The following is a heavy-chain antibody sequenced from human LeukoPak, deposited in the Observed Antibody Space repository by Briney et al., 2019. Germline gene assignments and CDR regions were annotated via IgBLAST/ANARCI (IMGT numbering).Heavy chain of an antibody. CDR3: ARDRISGSYYNWFDP. CDR2: IYHSGST. J-gene: IGHJ5*02. CDR1: GYSISSGYY. V-gene: IGHV4-38-2*02. D-gene: IGHD1-26*01. Sequence: SETLSLTCTVSGYSISSGYYWGWIRQPPGKGLEWIGSIYHSGSTYYNPSLKSRVTISVDTSKNQFSLKLTSVTAADTAVYYCARDRISGSYYNWFDPWGQGTLVTVSS.